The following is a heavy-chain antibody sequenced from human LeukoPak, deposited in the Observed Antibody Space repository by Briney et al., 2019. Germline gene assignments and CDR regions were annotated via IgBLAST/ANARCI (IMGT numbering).Heavy chain of an antibody. V-gene: IGHV4-4*07. Sequence: TSETLSLTCTVSGGSISSYYWRWIRQPAGKGLEWIGRIYTSGSTNYNPSLKSRVTMSVDTSKNQFSLKLSSVTAADTAVYYCARVVTDSSGPTIYYYYYMDVWGKGTTVTLSS. J-gene: IGHJ6*03. CDR2: IYTSGST. CDR1: GGSISSYY. D-gene: IGHD3-22*01. CDR3: ARVVTDSSGPTIYYYYYMDV.